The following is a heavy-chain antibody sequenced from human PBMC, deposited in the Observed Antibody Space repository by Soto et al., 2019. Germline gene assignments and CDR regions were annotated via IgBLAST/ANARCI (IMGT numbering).Heavy chain of an antibody. Sequence: QVQLVQSGAEVEKPGASVKVSCKASGYTFTSYDINWVRQAPGQGLEWMGWLSAHNGNTNYAQRLQGRVTMTTDTHTSTASMELRSLRSDDTAVYYCARGGVGATDSYYGMDVWGQGTTVTVSS. J-gene: IGHJ6*02. D-gene: IGHD1-26*01. V-gene: IGHV1-18*01. CDR1: GYTFTSYD. CDR2: LSAHNGNT. CDR3: ARGGVGATDSYYGMDV.